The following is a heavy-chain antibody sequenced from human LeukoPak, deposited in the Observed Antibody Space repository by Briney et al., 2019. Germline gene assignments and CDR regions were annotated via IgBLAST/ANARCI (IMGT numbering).Heavy chain of an antibody. Sequence: PGGSLRLSCAASGFTFSSYGMHWVRQAPGKGLVWVSRINSDGSSTSYADSVKGRFTISRDNAKNTLYLQMNSLRAEDTAVYYCASSDYTMSFDYWGQGTLVTVSS. CDR3: ASSDYTMSFDY. CDR1: GFTFSSYG. V-gene: IGHV3-74*01. CDR2: INSDGSST. J-gene: IGHJ4*02. D-gene: IGHD4-11*01.